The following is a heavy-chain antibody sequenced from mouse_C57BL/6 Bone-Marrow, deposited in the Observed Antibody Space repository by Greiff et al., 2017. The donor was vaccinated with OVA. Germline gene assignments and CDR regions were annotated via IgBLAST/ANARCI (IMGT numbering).Heavy chain of an antibody. CDR1: GYSITSGYY. CDR2: ISYDGSN. D-gene: IGHD2-4*01. Sequence: EVQVVESGPGLVKPSQSLSLTCSVTGYSITSGYYWNWIRQFPGNKLEWMGYISYDGSNNYNPSLKNRISITRDTSKNQFFLKLNSVTTEDTATYYCASLYDYPAWFAYWGQGTLVTVSA. V-gene: IGHV3-6*01. CDR3: ASLYDYPAWFAY. J-gene: IGHJ3*01.